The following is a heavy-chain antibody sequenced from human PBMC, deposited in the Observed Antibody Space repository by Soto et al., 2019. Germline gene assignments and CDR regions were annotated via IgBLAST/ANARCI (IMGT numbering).Heavy chain of an antibody. CDR1: GYSFTGYY. CDR2: INPDSGAT. D-gene: IGHD2-8*02. Sequence: HEHLVQSGAEVKRPGASLKVSCKASGYSFTGYYIHWVRQAPGQGLEWMGWINPDSGATNYAQNLQGRVTLTSAPSTSTASMDLTSLTSDDTAVYYCARGDYGTGGYPFPYFDYWGQGTLVIVSS. J-gene: IGHJ4*02. CDR3: ARGDYGTGGYPFPYFDY. V-gene: IGHV1-2*02.